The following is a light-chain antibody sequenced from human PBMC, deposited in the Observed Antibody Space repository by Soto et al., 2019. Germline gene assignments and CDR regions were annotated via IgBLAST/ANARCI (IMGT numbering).Light chain of an antibody. V-gene: IGKV3-11*01. CDR1: ENVSTF. CDR2: GAS. J-gene: IGKJ1*01. Sequence: VLTQSPATLSLSPGDRATLSCRASENVSTFVDWYQQKPGQAPRLLIYGASNRATDIPARFSGSGSGTDFTLTISNLEPEDFAVYYCQQHSHWPPWTFGQGTRVEIQ. CDR3: QQHSHWPPWT.